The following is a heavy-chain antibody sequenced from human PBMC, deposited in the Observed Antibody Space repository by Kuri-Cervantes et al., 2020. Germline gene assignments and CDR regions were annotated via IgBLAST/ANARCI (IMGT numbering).Heavy chain of an antibody. V-gene: IGHV3-21*03. CDR2: ISSSSRYI. J-gene: IGHJ4*02. Sequence: GESLKISCAASGFTFSSYWMSWVRQAPEKGLEWVSSISSSSRYISYADSVKGRFTISRDNAKNSMHLQMNSLKVEDTAVYYCASSYYYGPGGRGSLVTVSS. D-gene: IGHD3-10*01. CDR3: ASSYYYGP. CDR1: GFTFSSYW.